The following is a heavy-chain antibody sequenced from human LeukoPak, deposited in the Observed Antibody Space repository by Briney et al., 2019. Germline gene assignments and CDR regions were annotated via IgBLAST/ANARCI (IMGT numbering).Heavy chain of an antibody. D-gene: IGHD3-10*01. J-gene: IGHJ5*02. CDR2: ISGSGVST. V-gene: IGHV3-23*01. CDR1: GFIFSNYA. Sequence: GGSLRLSCPASGFIFSNYAMTWVRQAPGKGLEWVSAISGSGVSTYYADSVKGRFTISRDNSKDTLFLQMHSLRAEDTAVYYCAKGPASGSYNWFDPWGQGTLVTVSS. CDR3: AKGPASGSYNWFDP.